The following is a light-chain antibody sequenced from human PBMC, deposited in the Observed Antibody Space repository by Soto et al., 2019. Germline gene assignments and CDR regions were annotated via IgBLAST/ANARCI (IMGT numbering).Light chain of an antibody. Sequence: QSVLTQPRSVSGSPGQSVTISCTGTSSDVGGYNCVSWYQQHPGKAPKLMIYDVTKRPSGVPDRFSGSKSGDTASLTISGLQADDEADYYCCSCAGDYTLYVFGTGTKVTVL. CDR3: CSCAGDYTLYV. J-gene: IGLJ1*01. CDR2: DVT. CDR1: SSDVGGYNC. V-gene: IGLV2-11*01.